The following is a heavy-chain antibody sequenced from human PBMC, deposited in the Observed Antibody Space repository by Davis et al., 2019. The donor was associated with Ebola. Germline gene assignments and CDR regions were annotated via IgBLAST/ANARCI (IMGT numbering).Heavy chain of an antibody. D-gene: IGHD3-22*01. Sequence: ASVKVSCKASGYTFTSYGISWVRQAPGQGLEWMGWISAYNGNTNYAQKLQGRVTMTTDTSTSTAYMELRSLRSDDTAVYYCARDIPFPSSGYYGMDVWGQGTTVTVSS. J-gene: IGHJ6*02. CDR1: GYTFTSYG. CDR2: ISAYNGNT. V-gene: IGHV1-18*01. CDR3: ARDIPFPSSGYYGMDV.